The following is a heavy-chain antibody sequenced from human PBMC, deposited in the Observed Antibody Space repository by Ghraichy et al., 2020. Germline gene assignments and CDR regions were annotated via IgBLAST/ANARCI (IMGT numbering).Heavy chain of an antibody. CDR1: GGSFSGYY. D-gene: IGHD1-20*01. Sequence: SQTLSLTCAVYGGSFSGYYWSWIRQPPGKGLEWIGEINHSGSTNYNPSLKSRVTISVDTSKNQFSLKLSSVTAADTAVYYCARGRMQRPVGVTGKVRGFGMDVWGQGTTVTVSS. J-gene: IGHJ6*02. V-gene: IGHV4-34*01. CDR3: ARGRMQRPVGVTGKVRGFGMDV. CDR2: INHSGST.